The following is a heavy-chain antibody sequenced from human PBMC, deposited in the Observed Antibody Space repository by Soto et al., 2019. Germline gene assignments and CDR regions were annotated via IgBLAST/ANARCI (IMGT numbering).Heavy chain of an antibody. J-gene: IGHJ6*02. D-gene: IGHD6-6*01. CDR1: GGSFSGYY. Sequence: PSETLSLTCAVYGGSFSGYYWSWIRQPPGKGLEWIGEINHSGSTNYNPSLKSRVTISVDTSKNQFSLKLSSVTAADTAVYYCARGGYVYSSSSALGPRLPRYYYGMDVWGQGTTVTAP. CDR2: INHSGST. CDR3: ARGGYVYSSSSALGPRLPRYYYGMDV. V-gene: IGHV4-34*01.